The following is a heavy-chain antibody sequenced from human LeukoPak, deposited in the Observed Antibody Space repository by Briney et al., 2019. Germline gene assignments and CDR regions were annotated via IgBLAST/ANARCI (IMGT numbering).Heavy chain of an antibody. Sequence: LRASVKVSCKASGYTFTSYGISWVRQAPGQGLEWMGWISAYNGNTNYAQKLQGRVTMTTDTSTSTAYMELRSLRSDDTAVYYCARGAAGNWNYVLNYWGQGTLVTVSS. V-gene: IGHV1-18*01. CDR3: ARGAAGNWNYVLNY. J-gene: IGHJ4*02. CDR1: GYTFTSYG. CDR2: ISAYNGNT. D-gene: IGHD1-7*01.